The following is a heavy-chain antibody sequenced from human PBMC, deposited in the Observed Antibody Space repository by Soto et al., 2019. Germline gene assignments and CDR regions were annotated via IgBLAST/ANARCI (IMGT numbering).Heavy chain of an antibody. CDR3: ARGQHYYDSSGYPGY. J-gene: IGHJ4*02. CDR1: GFTFSDYY. V-gene: IGHV3-11*01. D-gene: IGHD3-22*01. CDR2: ISSSGSTI. Sequence: GGSQRLSCAASGFTFSDYYMSWIRQPPGKGLEWVSYISSSGSTIYYADSVKGRFTISRDNAKNSLYLQMNSLRAEDTAVYYCARGQHYYDSSGYPGYWGQGTLVTVS.